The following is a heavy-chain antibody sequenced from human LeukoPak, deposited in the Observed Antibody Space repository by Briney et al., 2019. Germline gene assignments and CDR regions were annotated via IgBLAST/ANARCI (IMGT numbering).Heavy chain of an antibody. V-gene: IGHV3-23*01. CDR2: MSGSGSSR. CDR1: GFALSNYA. CDR3: ATGNIVVVITTGLNGAFDI. D-gene: IGHD3-22*01. Sequence: GGSLRLSCAASGFALSNYAMSWVRQAPGQGLEWVSSMSGSGSSRYHADSVKGRFTISRDNSKNTLYLQMNSLRAEDTAVYYCATGNIVVVITTGLNGAFDIWGQGTMVTVSS. J-gene: IGHJ3*02.